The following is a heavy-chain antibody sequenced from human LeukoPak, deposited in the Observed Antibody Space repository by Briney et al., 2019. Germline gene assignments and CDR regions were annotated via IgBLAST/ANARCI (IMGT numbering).Heavy chain of an antibody. CDR1: GFTFSSYW. J-gene: IGHJ5*02. CDR2: INSDGSRT. CDR3: ARGGPVKSIYDPHWYDP. V-gene: IGHV3-74*01. Sequence: PGGSLRLSCAASGFTFSSYWLHWVRQTPGKGLAWVSRINSDGSRTNYADSVKGRFTGSRDNAKNTLYLQMNSLRVEDTAVYFCARGGPVKSIYDPHWYDPWGQGTLVTVSS. D-gene: IGHD5/OR15-5a*01.